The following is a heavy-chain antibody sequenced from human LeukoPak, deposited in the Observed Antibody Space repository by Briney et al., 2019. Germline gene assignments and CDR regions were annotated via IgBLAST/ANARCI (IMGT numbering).Heavy chain of an antibody. CDR2: ITSSGSTI. CDR1: GFSFGDYY. CDR3: ARGPYGDHNFDY. Sequence: PGGSLRLSCAASGFSFGDYYMSWIRQAPGKGLQWVSYITSSGSTIYYADSVKGRFTISRDNAKNTLYLQMNSLRAEDTAVYYCARGPYGDHNFDYWGQGTLVTVSS. J-gene: IGHJ4*02. D-gene: IGHD4-17*01. V-gene: IGHV3-11*04.